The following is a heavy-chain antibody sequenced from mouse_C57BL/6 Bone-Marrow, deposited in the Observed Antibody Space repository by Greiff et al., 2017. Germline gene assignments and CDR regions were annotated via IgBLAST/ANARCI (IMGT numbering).Heavy chain of an antibody. Sequence: QVHVKQSGAELVRPGTSVKVSCKASGYAFTNYLIEWVKQRPGQGLEWIGVINPGSGGTNYNEKFKGKATLTADKSSSTAYMQLSSLTSEDSAVYVCAREGFYYGRSYVEVAYWGQGTLVTVSA. V-gene: IGHV1-54*01. CDR3: AREGFYYGRSYVEVAY. CDR2: INPGSGGT. CDR1: GYAFTNYL. J-gene: IGHJ3*01. D-gene: IGHD1-1*01.